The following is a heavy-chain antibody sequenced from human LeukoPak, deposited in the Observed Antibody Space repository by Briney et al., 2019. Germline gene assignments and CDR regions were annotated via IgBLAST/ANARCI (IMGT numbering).Heavy chain of an antibody. J-gene: IGHJ5*02. Sequence: SVKVSCKASGGAFSSYTISWVRQAPGQGLEWMGRIIPILGIANYAQKFQGRVTITADKSTSTAYMELSSLRSEDTAVYYCARDLTGTLRWFDPWGQGTLVTVSP. CDR2: IIPILGIA. V-gene: IGHV1-69*04. CDR3: ARDLTGTLRWFDP. D-gene: IGHD1-20*01. CDR1: GGAFSSYT.